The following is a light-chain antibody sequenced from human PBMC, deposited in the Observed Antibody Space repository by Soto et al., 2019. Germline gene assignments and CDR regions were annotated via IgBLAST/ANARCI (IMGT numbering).Light chain of an antibody. CDR2: DAS. J-gene: IGKJ4*01. V-gene: IGKV1-13*02. CDR3: QQFNSYPPLT. CDR1: QGISSA. Sequence: AIQLTQSPSSLSASVGDRVTITCRASQGISSALAWYQQKPGKAPKLLIYDASSLESGVPSRFSGSGSGTDLTLTISSLQPEDFATYYCQQFNSYPPLTFGGGTKVEIK.